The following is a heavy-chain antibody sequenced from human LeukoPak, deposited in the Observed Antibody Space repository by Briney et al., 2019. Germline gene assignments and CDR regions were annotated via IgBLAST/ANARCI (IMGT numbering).Heavy chain of an antibody. CDR1: GYTFTGNY. Sequence: ASVKVSCKASGYTFTGNYMHWVRQAPGQGLEWMGWVNPKSGSTNYAQKFQGRVTMTRDTSISTAYMELSRLTSDDTAVYYCVLAAAGLNWFDPWGQGTLVTVSS. CDR3: VLAAAGLNWFDP. J-gene: IGHJ5*02. CDR2: VNPKSGST. D-gene: IGHD6-13*01. V-gene: IGHV1-2*02.